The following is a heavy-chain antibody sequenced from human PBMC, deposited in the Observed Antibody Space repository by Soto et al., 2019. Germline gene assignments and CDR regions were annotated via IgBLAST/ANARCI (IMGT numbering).Heavy chain of an antibody. V-gene: IGHV4-59*08. D-gene: IGHD3-16*01. CDR1: GGSISDYY. CDR2: ISYSGST. CDR3: AKGQGVLGP. Sequence: QVQLQESGPGLVKPSETLSLTCAVSGGSISDYYWSWIRQPPGKGLEWIGYISYSGSTNYNPSLNCRFTIPVHHTQNHLSLKLSSVTAADTAVYYCAKGQGVLGPWGQGTLVTVSS. J-gene: IGHJ5*02.